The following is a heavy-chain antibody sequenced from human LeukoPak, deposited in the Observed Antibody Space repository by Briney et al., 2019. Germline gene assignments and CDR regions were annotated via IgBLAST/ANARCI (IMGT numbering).Heavy chain of an antibody. Sequence: SETLSLTCTVSGGSISSSSYYWGWIRQPPGKGLEWIGSIYYSGSTYYNPSLKSRVTISVDTSKNQFSLKLSSVTAADTAVYYCARLSARYYGSGTVDHWGQGTLVTVSS. V-gene: IGHV4-39*01. CDR3: ARLSARYYGSGTVDH. J-gene: IGHJ4*02. CDR1: GGSISSSSYY. D-gene: IGHD3-10*01. CDR2: IYYSGST.